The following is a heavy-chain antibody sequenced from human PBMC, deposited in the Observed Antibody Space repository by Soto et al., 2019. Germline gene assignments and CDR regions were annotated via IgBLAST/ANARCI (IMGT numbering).Heavy chain of an antibody. CDR1: GGSISVYY. V-gene: IGHV4-59*01. Sequence: SETLSLTCTISGGSISVYYWSWIRQPPGQALEWIGYIYDSGSPYYNPSLRSRVIISADKSKRTLFLQMNSLRVDDTAVYYCARDGWGSNWYFDLWGRGTLVTVSS. CDR2: IYDSGSP. CDR3: ARDGWGSNWYFDL. D-gene: IGHD3-16*01. J-gene: IGHJ2*01.